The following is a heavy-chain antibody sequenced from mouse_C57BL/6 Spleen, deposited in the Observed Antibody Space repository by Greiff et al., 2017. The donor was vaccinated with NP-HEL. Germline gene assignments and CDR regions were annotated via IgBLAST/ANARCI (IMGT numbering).Heavy chain of an antibody. CDR1: GYSITSGYF. Sequence: EVQLVESGPGLVKPSQSLSLTCSVSGYSITSGYFWNWIRQFPGNQLEWMGFIGYDGSNNYNPYFKNRISITRDTSKNQFFLKLNSVTTEDTATYYCARDEGFDYYGSSPFYAMDYWGQGTSVTVSS. CDR3: ARDEGFDYYGSSPFYAMDY. V-gene: IGHV3-6*01. J-gene: IGHJ4*01. D-gene: IGHD1-1*01. CDR2: IGYDGSN.